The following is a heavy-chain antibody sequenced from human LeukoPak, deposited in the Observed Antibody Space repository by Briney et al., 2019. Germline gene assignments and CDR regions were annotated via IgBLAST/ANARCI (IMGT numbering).Heavy chain of an antibody. Sequence: ASVKVSCKASGGTFSSYAISWVRQAPGQGLEWMGWMNPNSGNTGYAQKFQGRVTMTRNTSISTAYMELSSLRSEDTAVYYCARGPEYYDILTGSDFYYYYYGMDVWGQGTTVTVSS. J-gene: IGHJ6*02. CDR1: GGTFSSYA. D-gene: IGHD3-9*01. CDR2: MNPNSGNT. CDR3: ARGPEYYDILTGSDFYYYYYGMDV. V-gene: IGHV1-8*02.